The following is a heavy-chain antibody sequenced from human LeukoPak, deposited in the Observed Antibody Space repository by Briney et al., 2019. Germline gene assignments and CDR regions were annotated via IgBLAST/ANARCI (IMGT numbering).Heavy chain of an antibody. CDR3: ATHPGDYWFGYLQL. CDR2: IKQDGSEK. J-gene: IGHJ4*02. CDR1: GFTFSSYW. Sequence: GGSLRLSCAASGFTFSSYWMSWVRQAPGKGLEWVANIKQDGSEKYYVDSVKGRFTVSRDNGKNSLYLQMNNLRAEDTAVYYCATHPGDYWFGYLQLWGQGTLVTVSS. V-gene: IGHV3-7*01. D-gene: IGHD3-10*01.